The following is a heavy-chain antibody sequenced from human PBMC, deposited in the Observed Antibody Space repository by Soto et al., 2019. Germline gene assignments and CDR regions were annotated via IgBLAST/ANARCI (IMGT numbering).Heavy chain of an antibody. Sequence: GGSLRLSCAASGFTFSSYSMTWIRQAPGKGLEWVSKISGDATTTYYADSVKGRFTVSRDNAKNSVYLQMNSLRVEDTAVYYCASDPYYYASGFWGQGTLVTVSS. V-gene: IGHV3-48*04. CDR3: ASDPYYYASGF. CDR1: GFTFSSYS. CDR2: ISGDATTT. D-gene: IGHD3-10*01. J-gene: IGHJ4*02.